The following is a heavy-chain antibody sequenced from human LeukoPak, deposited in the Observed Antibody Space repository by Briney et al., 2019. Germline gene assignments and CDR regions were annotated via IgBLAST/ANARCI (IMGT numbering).Heavy chain of an antibody. CDR1: GGSISSYY. J-gene: IGHJ6*02. V-gene: IGHV4-59*01. Sequence: KASETLSLTCTVSGGSISSYYWSWIRQPPGKGLEWIGYIYYSGSTNYNPSLKSRVTISVDTSKNQFSLKLSSVTAADTAVYYCARALLGGSPNYYYYYGMDVWGQGTTVTVSS. CDR3: ARALLGGSPNYYYYYGMDV. CDR2: IYYSGST. D-gene: IGHD1-26*01.